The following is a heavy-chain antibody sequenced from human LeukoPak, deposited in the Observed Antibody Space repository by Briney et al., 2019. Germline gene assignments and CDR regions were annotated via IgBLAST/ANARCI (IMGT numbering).Heavy chain of an antibody. CDR3: ARDSYHYDSSGPLDY. Sequence: PSQTLSLTCTVSGGSISSGSYYWSWIRQPAGKGLEWIGRIYTSGSTNYNPSLKSRVTISVDTSKNQFSLKLTSVTAADTAVYYCARDSYHYDSSGPLDYWGQGTLVTVSS. CDR2: IYTSGST. CDR1: GGSISSGSYY. D-gene: IGHD3-22*01. V-gene: IGHV4-61*02. J-gene: IGHJ4*02.